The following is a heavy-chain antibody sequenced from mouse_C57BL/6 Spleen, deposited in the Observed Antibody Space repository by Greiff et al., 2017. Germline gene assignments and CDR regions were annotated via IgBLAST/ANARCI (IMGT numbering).Heavy chain of an antibody. CDR1: GYSFTDYN. D-gene: IGHD2-3*01. Sequence: EVQLQQSGPELVKPGASVKISCQASGYSFTDYNMNWVKQSNGKSLEWIGVINPNYGTTSYNQKFKGKATLTVDQSSSTAYMQLISLTSEESAVYCGRRDDGNYLFDYWGQGTTLTVSS. CDR3: RRDDGNYLFDY. CDR2: INPNYGTT. J-gene: IGHJ2*01. V-gene: IGHV1-39*01.